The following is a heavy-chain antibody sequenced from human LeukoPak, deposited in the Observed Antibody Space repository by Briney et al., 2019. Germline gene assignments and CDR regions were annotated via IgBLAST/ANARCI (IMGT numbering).Heavy chain of an antibody. D-gene: IGHD3-3*01. J-gene: IGHJ4*02. V-gene: IGHV3-48*04. CDR2: ISSSGSTI. CDR3: ARFGLTIFGVPE. CDR1: GFTFSSYS. Sequence: PGGSLRLSCAASGFTFSSYSMNWVRQAPGKGLEWVSYISSSGSTIYYADSVKGRFTISRDNAKNSLYLQMNSLRAEDTAVYYCARFGLTIFGVPEWGQGTLVTVSS.